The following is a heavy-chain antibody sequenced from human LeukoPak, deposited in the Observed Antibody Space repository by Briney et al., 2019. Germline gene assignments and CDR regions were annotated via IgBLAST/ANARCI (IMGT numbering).Heavy chain of an antibody. J-gene: IGHJ4*02. Sequence: GGSLRLSCAASGFTFSSYAMSWVRQAPGKGLEWVSAISGSGGSTYYADSVKGRFTISRDNSKNTLYLQMNSLRAEGTAVYYCAKSLGGSSWYSYWGQGTLVTVSS. V-gene: IGHV3-23*01. CDR2: ISGSGGST. CDR1: GFTFSSYA. D-gene: IGHD6-13*01. CDR3: AKSLGGSSWYSY.